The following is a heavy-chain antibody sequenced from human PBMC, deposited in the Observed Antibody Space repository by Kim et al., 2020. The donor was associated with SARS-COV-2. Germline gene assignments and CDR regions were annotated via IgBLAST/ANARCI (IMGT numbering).Heavy chain of an antibody. V-gene: IGHV7-4-1*02. J-gene: IGHJ5*02. Sequence: YAQGFTGRVVFSLDTSVSTVYLQISSLKAEDTAVYYCAESSMVRGVGFDPWGQGTLVTVSS. CDR3: AESSMVRGVGFDP. D-gene: IGHD3-10*01.